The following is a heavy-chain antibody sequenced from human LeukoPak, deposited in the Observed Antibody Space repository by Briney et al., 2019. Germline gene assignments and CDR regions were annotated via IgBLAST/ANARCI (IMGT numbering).Heavy chain of an antibody. V-gene: IGHV1-8*01. CDR3: ARGTTVTTLWYYYYYMDV. CDR1: GYTFTSYD. Sequence: ASVKVSCKASGYTFTSYDINWVRQATGQGLEWMGWMNPNSGNTGYAQKFQGRVTMTRDMSTSTVYMELSSLRSEDTAVYYCARGTTVTTLWYYYYYMDVWGKGTTVTVSS. CDR2: MNPNSGNT. J-gene: IGHJ6*03. D-gene: IGHD4-17*01.